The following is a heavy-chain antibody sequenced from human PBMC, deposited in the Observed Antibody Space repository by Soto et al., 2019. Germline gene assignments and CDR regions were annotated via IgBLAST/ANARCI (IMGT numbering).Heavy chain of an antibody. V-gene: IGHV4-4*07. D-gene: IGHD2-2*01. CDR3: VRASMPKAHFDS. CDR1: GGSIRGYY. Sequence: SETLSLTCTVSGGSIRGYYWSWIRQSAGMGLEWIGRMHTSGSTNYNPSLKSRVTFSVDMSKNQVSLKLTSVTAADTALYYCVRASMPKAHFDSWGQGTLVTVSS. J-gene: IGHJ4*02. CDR2: MHTSGST.